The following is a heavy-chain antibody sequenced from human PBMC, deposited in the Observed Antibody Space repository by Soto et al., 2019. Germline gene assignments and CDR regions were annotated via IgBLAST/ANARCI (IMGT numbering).Heavy chain of an antibody. CDR3: ARDISGTTRAPSGGY. D-gene: IGHD1-7*01. CDR2: INPSGGST. Sequence: QVQLVQSGAEVKKPGASMKVSCKASGYTFTSYYMHWVRQAPGQGLEWMGIINPSGGSTSYAQKFQGRVTMTRDTSTSTVYMELSSLRSEDTAVYYCARDISGTTRAPSGGYWGQGTLVTVSS. V-gene: IGHV1-46*03. J-gene: IGHJ4*02. CDR1: GYTFTSYY.